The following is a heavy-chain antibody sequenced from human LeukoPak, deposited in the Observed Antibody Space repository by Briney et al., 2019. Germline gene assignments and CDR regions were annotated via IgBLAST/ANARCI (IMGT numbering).Heavy chain of an antibody. V-gene: IGHV1-24*01. J-gene: IGHJ4*02. D-gene: IGHD6-19*01. CDR1: GGTFSSYA. Sequence: ATVKVSCKASGGTFSSYAISWVRQAPGKGLEWMGGFDPEDGETIYAQKFQGRVTMTEDTSTDTAYMELSSLRSEDTAVYYCATGYSSGWYSPYFDYWGQGTLVTVSS. CDR2: FDPEDGET. CDR3: ATGYSSGWYSPYFDY.